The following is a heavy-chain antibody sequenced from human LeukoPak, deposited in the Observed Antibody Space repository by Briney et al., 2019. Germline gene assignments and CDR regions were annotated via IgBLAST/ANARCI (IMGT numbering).Heavy chain of an antibody. CDR1: GFTFSSYA. D-gene: IGHD2-2*02. CDR2: ISGSGGST. V-gene: IGHV3-23*01. J-gene: IGHJ4*02. CDR3: AKDRDIVVVPAAITLDY. Sequence: PGGSLRLSCAASGFTFSSYAMSWVRQAPGKGLEWVSAISGSGGSTYYADSVKGRFTIFRDNSKNTLYLQMNSLRAEDTAVYYCAKDRDIVVVPAAITLDYWGQGTLVTVSS.